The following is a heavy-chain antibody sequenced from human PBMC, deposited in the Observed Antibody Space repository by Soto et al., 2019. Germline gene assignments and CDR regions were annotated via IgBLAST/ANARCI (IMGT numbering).Heavy chain of an antibody. D-gene: IGHD3-10*01. J-gene: IGHJ6*04. CDR2: IYPGDSDT. Sequence: GESLKISCKGSGYSFTSYWIGWVRQMPGKGLEWMGIIYPGDSDTRYSPSFQGQVTISADKSISTAYLQWSSLKASDTAMYYCERHKYYGSGSPYGMDVWGKGTTVTVSS. V-gene: IGHV5-51*01. CDR1: GYSFTSYW. CDR3: ERHKYYGSGSPYGMDV.